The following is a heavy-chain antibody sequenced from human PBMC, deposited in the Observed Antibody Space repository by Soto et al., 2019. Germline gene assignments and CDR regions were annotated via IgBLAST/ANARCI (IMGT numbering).Heavy chain of an antibody. CDR3: ARVGRLHYFDY. CDR2: ISYDGSNK. Sequence: QVQLVESGGGVVQPGRSLRLSCAASGFTFSSYDMHWVRQAPGKGLEWVAVISYDGSNKYYAEYVKGLFTISRDNSKNTLYLQMNSLRAEDTAVYYCARVGRLHYFDYWGQGTLLPVSS. V-gene: IGHV3-30-3*01. CDR1: GFTFSSYD. D-gene: IGHD4-17*01. J-gene: IGHJ4*02.